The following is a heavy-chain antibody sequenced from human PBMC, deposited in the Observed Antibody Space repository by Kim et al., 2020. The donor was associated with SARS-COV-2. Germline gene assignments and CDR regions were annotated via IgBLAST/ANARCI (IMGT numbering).Heavy chain of an antibody. V-gene: IGHV1-3*01. Sequence: ASVKVSCKASGYTFTSYAMHWVRQAPGQRLEWMGWINAGNGNTKYSQKFQGRVTITRDTSASTAYMELSSLRSEDTAVYYCARDGGRGPTDYYDSSGYFYGMDVWGQGTTVTVSS. CDR1: GYTFTSYA. D-gene: IGHD3-22*01. CDR2: INAGNGNT. J-gene: IGHJ6*02. CDR3: ARDGGRGPTDYYDSSGYFYGMDV.